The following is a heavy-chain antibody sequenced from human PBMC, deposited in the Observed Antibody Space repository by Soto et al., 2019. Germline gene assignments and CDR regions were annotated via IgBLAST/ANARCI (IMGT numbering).Heavy chain of an antibody. V-gene: IGHV3-30*18. J-gene: IGHJ4*02. Sequence: VGSHRHSCASSGFPFTSHCMHLVRPAPGKALRWVAVISYDGGNKYHADSDEGRFTISRDNSENTLYQQMNSLRAEDTAVYYCAKDTGYSKYNFDYWSQRPFVT. CDR3: AKDTGYSKYNFDY. CDR2: ISYDGGNK. CDR1: GFPFTSHC. D-gene: IGHD5-18*01.